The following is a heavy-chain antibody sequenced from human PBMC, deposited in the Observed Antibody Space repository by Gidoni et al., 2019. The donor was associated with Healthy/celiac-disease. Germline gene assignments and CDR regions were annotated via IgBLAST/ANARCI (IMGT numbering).Heavy chain of an antibody. CDR1: GYTFTGYY. CDR3: ARDLGDYGDYKSWFDP. J-gene: IGHJ5*02. CDR2: INPNSGGT. Sequence: QVQLVQSGAEVKKPGASVKVSCKASGYTFTGYYMHWVRQAPGQGLEWMGWINPNSGGTNYAQKFQGWVTMTRDTSISTAYMELSRLRSDDTAVYYCARDLGDYGDYKSWFDPWGQGTLVTVSS. D-gene: IGHD4-17*01. V-gene: IGHV1-2*04.